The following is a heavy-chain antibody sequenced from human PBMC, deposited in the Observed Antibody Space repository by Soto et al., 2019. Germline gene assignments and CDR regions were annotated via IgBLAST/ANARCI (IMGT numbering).Heavy chain of an antibody. CDR3: ATQRGGGGY. D-gene: IGHD6-25*01. Sequence: EVQLVESGGGLIQPGGSLRLSCAVSGFTVSNNYMSWVRQAPGKGLEGVSVIYSGGYTAYGDSVKGRFTISRDNSKNTLNLQIKSRGAAATAVYSWATQRGGGGYWGQGTLVTVSS. CDR1: GFTVSNNY. V-gene: IGHV3-53*01. J-gene: IGHJ4*02. CDR2: IYSGGYT.